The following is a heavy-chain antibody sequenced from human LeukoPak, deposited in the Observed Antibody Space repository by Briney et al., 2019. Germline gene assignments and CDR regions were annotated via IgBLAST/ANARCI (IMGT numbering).Heavy chain of an antibody. J-gene: IGHJ4*02. CDR1: GFTFNSFW. V-gene: IGHV3-7*01. CDR2: IKEDGSEK. CDR3: TRDTGCSGGTCYSFYDY. Sequence: QPGGSLRLSCAASGFTFNSFWMTWVRQPPGKGLEWVANIKEDGSEKYYVDSVKGRFTISRENAKNSLYLQLNSLGAEDTAVYYCTRDTGCSGGTCYSFYDYWGQGTLVTVSS. D-gene: IGHD2-15*01.